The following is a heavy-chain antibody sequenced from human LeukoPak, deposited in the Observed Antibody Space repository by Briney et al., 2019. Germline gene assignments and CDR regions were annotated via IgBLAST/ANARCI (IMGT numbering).Heavy chain of an antibody. D-gene: IGHD2-21*02. J-gene: IGHJ4*02. V-gene: IGHV5-51*01. CDR1: GYNFTTYW. CDR2: IYPGDSDT. Sequence: GESLKTSCKGSGYNFTTYWIGWVRQLPGKGLEWMAMIYPGDSDTRYSPSFQGQVTISADKSIRTAYLQWSSLRASDTAMYYCARLGPPNCGGDCYSDYWGQGTLSTVSS. CDR3: ARLGPPNCGGDCYSDY.